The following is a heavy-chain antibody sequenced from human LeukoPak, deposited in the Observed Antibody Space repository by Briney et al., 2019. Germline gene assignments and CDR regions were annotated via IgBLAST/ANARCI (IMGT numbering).Heavy chain of an antibody. CDR1: GFTVSSNS. J-gene: IGHJ4*02. D-gene: IGHD2-2*01. Sequence: PGGSLRLSCTVSGFTVSSNSMSWVRQAPGKGLEWVSFIYSDNTHYSDSVQGRFTISRDNSKNTLYLQMNSLRAEDTAVYYCARQGRPAQLLDYWGQGTLATVSS. CDR2: IYSDNT. CDR3: ARQGRPAQLLDY. V-gene: IGHV3-53*01.